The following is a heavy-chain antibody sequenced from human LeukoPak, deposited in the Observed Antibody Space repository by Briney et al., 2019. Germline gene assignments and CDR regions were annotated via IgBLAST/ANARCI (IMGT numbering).Heavy chain of an antibody. CDR3: VRVAYTSSWSNFDY. Sequence: ASVKVSCKASGYNFPAYFMHWVRQAPGQGLEWMGRINPNNGDTKYGKKFQGGVTMARDTSTSTAYMELSSLTSDDTAVYYCVRVAYTSSWSNFDYWGQGTLVTVSS. V-gene: IGHV1-2*06. CDR2: INPNNGDT. D-gene: IGHD6-13*01. J-gene: IGHJ4*02. CDR1: GYNFPAYF.